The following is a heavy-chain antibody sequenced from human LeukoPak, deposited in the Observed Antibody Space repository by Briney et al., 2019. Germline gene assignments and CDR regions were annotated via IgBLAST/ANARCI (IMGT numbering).Heavy chain of an antibody. J-gene: IGHJ3*02. CDR2: YYHGDADP. Sequence: GESLKISCKGSGYNFTSYWIGWLRQMPGKGRGWMGIYYHGDADPRYSPSFPGQATISTDKSINTAYLQWSSLKGSDTAMYYCARPLRMLVEAFDIWGQGTMVTVSS. CDR1: GYNFTSYW. D-gene: IGHD3-10*02. V-gene: IGHV5-51*01. CDR3: ARPLRMLVEAFDI.